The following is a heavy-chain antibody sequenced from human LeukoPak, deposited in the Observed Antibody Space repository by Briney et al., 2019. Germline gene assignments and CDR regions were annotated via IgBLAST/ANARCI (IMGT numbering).Heavy chain of an antibody. D-gene: IGHD2-2*01. J-gene: IGHJ5*02. CDR3: ARCSSTSCYYLANNWFDP. CDR2: INPNSGGT. CDR1: GYTFTGYY. V-gene: IGHV1-2*06. Sequence: GASVKVSCKASGYTFTGYYMHWVRQAPGQGLEWMGRINPNSGGTNYAQKFQGRVTMTRDTSISTAYMELSRLRSDDTAVYYCARCSSTSCYYLANNWFDPWGQGTLVTVSS.